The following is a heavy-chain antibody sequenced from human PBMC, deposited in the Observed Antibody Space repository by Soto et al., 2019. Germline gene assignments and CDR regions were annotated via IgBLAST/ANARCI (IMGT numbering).Heavy chain of an antibody. CDR1: GYTFTSYG. CDR2: ISAYNGNT. CDR3: ARGIYSYGLYSFDY. Sequence: ASGKVSCKASGYTFTSYGISWVRQAPGQGLEWMGWISAYNGNTNYAQKLQGRVTMTTDTSTSTAYMELRSLRSDDTAVYYCARGIYSYGLYSFDYWGQGTLVPVSS. D-gene: IGHD5-18*01. V-gene: IGHV1-18*01. J-gene: IGHJ4*02.